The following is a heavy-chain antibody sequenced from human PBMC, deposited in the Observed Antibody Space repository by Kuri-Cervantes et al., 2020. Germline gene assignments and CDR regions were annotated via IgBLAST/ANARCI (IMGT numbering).Heavy chain of an antibody. Sequence: ASVKVSCKASGGTFSSYAISWVRQAPGQGLEWMGWINPNSGGTNYAQKFQGRVTMTRDTSISTAYMELSRLRSDDTAVYYCARLITHYYYMDVWGKGTTVTVSS. CDR1: GGTFSSYA. J-gene: IGHJ6*03. V-gene: IGHV1-2*02. CDR2: INPNSGGT. CDR3: ARLITHYYYMDV. D-gene: IGHD1-14*01.